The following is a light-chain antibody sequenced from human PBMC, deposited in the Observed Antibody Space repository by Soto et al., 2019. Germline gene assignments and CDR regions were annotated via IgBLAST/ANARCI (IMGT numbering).Light chain of an antibody. CDR2: GAS. V-gene: IGKV3-20*01. CDR3: QQYGGSPIT. J-gene: IGKJ5*01. Sequence: IVLTQSPGTLSLSPGERFTLSCRASQSVTTRLAWYQHKPGQAPRLLMSGASSRAPGVPVRFSGSGSGTDFTLTISRLEPEDFALYYCQQYGGSPITLGLGTRLEIK. CDR1: QSVTTR.